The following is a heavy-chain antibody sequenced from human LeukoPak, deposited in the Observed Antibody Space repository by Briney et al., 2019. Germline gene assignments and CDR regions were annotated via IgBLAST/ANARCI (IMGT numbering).Heavy chain of an antibody. Sequence: GGSLRLSWVASGFTFGSYSMDRVRQAPGKGLEWVAYISSSSSEIYYADSVKGRFTISRDNAKNSLYLQMNSLRDEDTAVYYSAILIAASFDSWGQGTLVTVSS. CDR1: GFTFGSYS. CDR3: AILIAASFDS. CDR2: ISSSSSEI. D-gene: IGHD6-13*01. V-gene: IGHV3-48*02. J-gene: IGHJ4*02.